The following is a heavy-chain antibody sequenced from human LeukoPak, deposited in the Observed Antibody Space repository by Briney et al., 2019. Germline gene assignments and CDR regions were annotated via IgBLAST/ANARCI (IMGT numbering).Heavy chain of an antibody. CDR1: GYSISGAYY. CDR3: ARAAAGSRYYFDY. CDR2: VYHTGST. J-gene: IGHJ4*02. D-gene: IGHD6-13*01. Sequence: KPSETLSLTCAVSGYSISGAYYWGWIRQPPGKGLEWIGSVYHTGSTYYNPSLKSRVTMSVDTSTNQFSLKLTSVTAADTAIYYCARAAAGSRYYFDYWGQGTLVTVYS. V-gene: IGHV4-38-2*01.